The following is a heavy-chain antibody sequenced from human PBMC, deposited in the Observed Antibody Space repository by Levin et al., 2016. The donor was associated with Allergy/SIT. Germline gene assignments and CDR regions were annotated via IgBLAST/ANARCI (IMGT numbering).Heavy chain of an antibody. CDR2: IYGGDSDT. Sequence: VRQMPGKGLEWMGIIYGGDSDTIYSPSFQGQVTISADKSISTAYLQWSSLKASDTAMYYCARQAGSRSVKNWFDSWGQGTQVTVSS. D-gene: IGHD2-15*01. CDR3: ARQAGSRSVKNWFDS. J-gene: IGHJ5*01. V-gene: IGHV5-51*01.